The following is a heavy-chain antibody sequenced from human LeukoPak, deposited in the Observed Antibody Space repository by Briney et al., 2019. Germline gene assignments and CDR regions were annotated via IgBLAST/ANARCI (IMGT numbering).Heavy chain of an antibody. CDR2: INQDGSEI. Sequence: GGSLRLSCAASGFTVSSNYMSWVRQAPGKGLEWVANINQDGSEIYYVDSVKGRFTISRDNAKNSLYLQMNSLRADDTAVYYCVRDSSTWSWAEYFHHWGQGTLVTVSS. CDR3: VRDSSTWSWAEYFHH. CDR1: GFTVSSNY. D-gene: IGHD6-13*01. J-gene: IGHJ1*01. V-gene: IGHV3-7*01.